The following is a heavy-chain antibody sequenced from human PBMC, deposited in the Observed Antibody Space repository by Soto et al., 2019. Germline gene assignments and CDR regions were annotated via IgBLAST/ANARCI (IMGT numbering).Heavy chain of an antibody. J-gene: IGHJ4*02. CDR1: GFTFSSYA. V-gene: IGHV3-64*01. D-gene: IGHD3-3*01. CDR3: ASGPSGVADPYYFDY. CDR2: ISSNGGST. Sequence: PGGSPRLSCAASGFTFSSYAMHWARQAPGKGLEYVSAISSNGGSTYYANSVKGRFTISRDNSKNTLYLQMGSPRAEDMAVYYCASGPSGVADPYYFDYWGQGTLVTVSS.